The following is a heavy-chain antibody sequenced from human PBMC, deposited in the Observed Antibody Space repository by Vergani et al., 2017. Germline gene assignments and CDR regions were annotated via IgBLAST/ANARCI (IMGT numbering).Heavy chain of an antibody. V-gene: IGHV1-69*01. J-gene: IGHJ6*03. CDR3: ARGRGKRNYYYYYMDV. Sequence: QVQLVQSGAEVKKPGSSVKVSCKASGGTFSSYAISWVRQAPGQWLEWMGGIIPIFGTANYAQKFQGRVTITADESTSTAYMELSSLRSEDTAVYYWARGRGKRNYYYYYMDVWGKGTTVTVSS. CDR1: GGTFSSYA. D-gene: IGHD3-16*01. CDR2: IIPIFGTA.